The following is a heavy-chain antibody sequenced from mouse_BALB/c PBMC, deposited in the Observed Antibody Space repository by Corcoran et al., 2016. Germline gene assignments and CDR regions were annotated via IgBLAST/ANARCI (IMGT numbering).Heavy chain of an antibody. CDR3: ARGHHYYGSSYYYAMDY. V-gene: IGHV9-1*02. Sequence: QIQLVQSGPELKKPGETVKISCKASGYTFTNYGMNWVKQAPGKGLKWMGWINTYTGEPTYADDFKGRFAFSLETSASTAYLQINNLKNEDMATYFCARGHHYYGSSYYYAMDYWGQGTSVTVSS. D-gene: IGHD1-1*01. J-gene: IGHJ4*01. CDR1: GYTFTNYG. CDR2: INTYTGEP.